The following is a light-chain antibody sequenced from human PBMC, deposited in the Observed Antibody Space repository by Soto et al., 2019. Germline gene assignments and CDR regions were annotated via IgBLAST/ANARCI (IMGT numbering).Light chain of an antibody. V-gene: IGLV2-23*01. Sequence: QSALTQPASVSGSPGQSITISCTGTSSNVGSYNLVSWYQHHPGNAPKLIIYEATKRPSGISDRFSGSKSGNTASLTISGLQAEDEADYYCCSYAGSSTXVVLXGGTKVXXL. CDR1: SSNVGSYNL. CDR2: EAT. CDR3: CSYAGSSTXVV. J-gene: IGLJ2*01.